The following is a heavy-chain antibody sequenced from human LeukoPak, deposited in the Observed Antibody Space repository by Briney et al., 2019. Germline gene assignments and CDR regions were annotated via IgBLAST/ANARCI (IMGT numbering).Heavy chain of an antibody. CDR2: ISGSGGST. CDR1: GFTFSSYA. CDR3: AKDFHYYDSSGYYYGMDV. Sequence: GGSLRLSCAASGFTFSSYAMSWVRQAPGKGREWVSAISGSGGSTYYADSVKGRLTISRDNSKNTLYLQMNSLRAEDTAVYYCAKDFHYYDSSGYYYGMDVWGQGTTVTVSS. V-gene: IGHV3-23*01. D-gene: IGHD3-22*01. J-gene: IGHJ6*02.